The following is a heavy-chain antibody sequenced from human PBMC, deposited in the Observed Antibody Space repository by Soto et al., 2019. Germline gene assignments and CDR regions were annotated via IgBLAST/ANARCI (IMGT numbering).Heavy chain of an antibody. Sequence: QLQLQESGPGLVKPSETLSLTCAVSGASMNRGSCLWNWIRRSPGKGLEWIGCIFYNGKTQYNPSLKSRRTISVDTSQNQFSLKLTSVTAADTAVYYCARDAYEKSAGGFNDGFDVWGQGTMVTVS. D-gene: IGHD3-22*01. CDR3: ARDAYEKSAGGFNDGFDV. CDR2: IFYNGKT. V-gene: IGHV4-30-2*06. J-gene: IGHJ3*01. CDR1: GASMNRGSCL.